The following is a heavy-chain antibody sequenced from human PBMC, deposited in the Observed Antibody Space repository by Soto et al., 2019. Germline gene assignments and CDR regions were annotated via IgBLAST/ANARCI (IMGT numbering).Heavy chain of an antibody. Sequence: GGSLRLSCTASGFTFSNYAMHWVRQAPGKGLEWVSGISWNCGSIGYADSVKGRFTISRDNSKNTLYLQMNSLRAEDTAVYYCAKAKSSGWYFSDYWGQGTLVTVS. CDR2: ISWNCGSI. CDR1: GFTFSNYA. CDR3: AKAKSSGWYFSDY. V-gene: IGHV3-9*01. J-gene: IGHJ4*02. D-gene: IGHD6-19*01.